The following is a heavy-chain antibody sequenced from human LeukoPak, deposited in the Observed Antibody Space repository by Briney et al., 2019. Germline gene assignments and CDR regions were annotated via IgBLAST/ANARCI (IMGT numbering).Heavy chain of an antibody. Sequence: GGSLRLSCAASGFAFSSYEMNWVRQAPGKGLEWVSYISSSGSTIYYADSVKGRFTISRDNAKNSLYLQMNSLRAEDTAVYYCARDSSGYCSSTSCPGDAFDIWGQGTMVTVSS. CDR2: ISSSGSTI. J-gene: IGHJ3*02. CDR3: ARDSSGYCSSTSCPGDAFDI. V-gene: IGHV3-48*03. CDR1: GFAFSSYE. D-gene: IGHD2-2*01.